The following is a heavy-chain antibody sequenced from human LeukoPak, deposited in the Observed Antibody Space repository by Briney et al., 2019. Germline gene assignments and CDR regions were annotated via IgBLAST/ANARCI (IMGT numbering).Heavy chain of an antibody. CDR1: GFTFSSYG. D-gene: IGHD3-3*01. Sequence: GRSLRLSCAASGFTFSSYGMHWVRQAPGRGLEWVAVISYDGSNKDYADSVKGRFTISRDNSKNTLDLQMNSLRAEDTAVYYCVKTPGVFLAGAIPAPFDYWGQGTLVTVSS. V-gene: IGHV3-30*18. CDR3: VKTPGVFLAGAIPAPFDY. J-gene: IGHJ4*02. CDR2: ISYDGSNK.